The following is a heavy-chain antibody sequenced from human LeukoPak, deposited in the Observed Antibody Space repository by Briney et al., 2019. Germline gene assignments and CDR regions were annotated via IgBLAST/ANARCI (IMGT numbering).Heavy chain of an antibody. Sequence: GGSLRLSCAASGFTFSSYAMSWVRQAPGKGLEWVSAISGSGGSTYYADSVKGRFTISRDNSKNTLYLQMNSLRAEDTAVYYCARDDGGYYDSSGYFKDYWGQGTLVTVSS. CDR3: ARDDGGYYDSSGYFKDY. CDR1: GFTFSSYA. D-gene: IGHD3-22*01. J-gene: IGHJ4*02. V-gene: IGHV3-23*01. CDR2: ISGSGGST.